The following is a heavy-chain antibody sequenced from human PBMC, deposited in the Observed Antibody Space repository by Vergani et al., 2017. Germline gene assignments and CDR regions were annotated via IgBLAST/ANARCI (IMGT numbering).Heavy chain of an antibody. Sequence: EVQLLESGGGLVQPGGSLRLSCAASGFTFSSYAMSWVRQGPGKGLEWVSAISGSGGRTYYADSVKGRFTVSRDNSKNTLYLQMNSLRAEDTAVYYCAKRGMTTIKEGFDYWGQGTLVTVSS. V-gene: IGHV3-23*01. CDR1: GFTFSSYA. CDR2: ISGSGGRT. CDR3: AKRGMTTIKEGFDY. D-gene: IGHD5-24*01. J-gene: IGHJ4*02.